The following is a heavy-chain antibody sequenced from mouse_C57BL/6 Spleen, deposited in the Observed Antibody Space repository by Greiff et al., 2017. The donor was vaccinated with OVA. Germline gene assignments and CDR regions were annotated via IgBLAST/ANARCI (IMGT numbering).Heavy chain of an antibody. Sequence: EVQVVESGGGLVQSGRSLRLSCATSGFTFSDFYMEWVRQAPGKGLEWIAASRNKANDYTTEYSASVKGRFIVSRDTSQSILYLQMNALRAEDTAIYYCARDSGPGTSFDYWGQGTTLTVSS. CDR2: SRNKANDYTT. CDR3: ARDSGPGTSFDY. CDR1: GFTFSDFY. D-gene: IGHD3-3*01. J-gene: IGHJ2*01. V-gene: IGHV7-1*01.